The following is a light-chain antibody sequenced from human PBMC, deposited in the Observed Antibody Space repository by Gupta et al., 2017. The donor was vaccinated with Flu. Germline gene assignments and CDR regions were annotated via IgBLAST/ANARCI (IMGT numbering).Light chain of an antibody. CDR3: HVWDANTELVV. Sequence: SFVLTQSPSASVAPWPTARIPCGGNTLEFKGVHWYHQKPGQAPVLVVYDDDDRPSGIPERFSGSTSGNTATLTITGVAAGDEADYYWHVWDANTELVVFGGGTKLSVL. CDR2: DDD. V-gene: IGLV3-21*02. J-gene: IGLJ2*01. CDR1: TLEFKG.